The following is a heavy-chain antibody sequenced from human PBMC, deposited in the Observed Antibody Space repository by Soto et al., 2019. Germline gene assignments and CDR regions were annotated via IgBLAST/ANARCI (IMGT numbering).Heavy chain of an antibody. CDR3: TRLNYNILTGYYHFDF. V-gene: IGHV3-53*02. Sequence: EVQLVETGGGLIQPGGSLRLSCAASGFTVSSNYMSWVRQAPGKGLEWVSVLYSEGFTYYPDSVKGRFTISRDNSNNSLDLQMNSLSVEDTAVYYCTRLNYNILTGYYHFDFGGLGTLVTVSS. J-gene: IGHJ4*02. CDR1: GFTVSSNY. D-gene: IGHD3-9*01. CDR2: LYSEGFT.